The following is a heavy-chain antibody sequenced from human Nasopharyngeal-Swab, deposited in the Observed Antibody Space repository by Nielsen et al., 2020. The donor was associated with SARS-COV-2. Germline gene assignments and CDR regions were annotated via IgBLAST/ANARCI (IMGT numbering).Heavy chain of an antibody. D-gene: IGHD6-6*01. V-gene: IGHV4-34*01. CDR3: ARGRGVAAQNWFDP. CDR2: INHSGST. CDR1: GGSFRGYY. J-gene: IGHJ5*02. Sequence: SETLSLTCAVHGGSFRGYYWSWIRQPPGKGREWIGEINHSGSTNYNPSLKSRVTISVDTSKNQFSLKLSSVTAADTAVYYCARGRGVAAQNWFDPWGQGTLVTVSS.